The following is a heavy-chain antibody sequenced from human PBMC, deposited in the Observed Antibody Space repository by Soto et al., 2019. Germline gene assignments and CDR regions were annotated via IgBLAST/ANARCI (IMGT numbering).Heavy chain of an antibody. CDR3: ARTLAAAGFYFDY. Sequence: SETLSLTCTVSGGSISSGGYYWSWIRQHPGKGLEWIGYIYYSGSTYYNPSLKSRVTISVDTSKNQFSLKLSSVTAADTAVYYCARTLAAAGFYFDYWGQGTLVTSPQ. J-gene: IGHJ4*02. D-gene: IGHD6-13*01. CDR2: IYYSGST. CDR1: GGSISSGGYY. V-gene: IGHV4-31*03.